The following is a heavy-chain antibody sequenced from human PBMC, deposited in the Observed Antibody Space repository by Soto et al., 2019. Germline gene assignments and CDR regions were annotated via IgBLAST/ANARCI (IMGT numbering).Heavy chain of an antibody. CDR3: ATPSPTTYYDYDEAPVY. D-gene: IGHD3-16*01. CDR2: MNPNSGNT. V-gene: IGHV1-8*01. CDR1: GYTFTSYD. Sequence: GASVKVSCKASGYTFTSYDINWVRQATGQGLEWMGWMNPNSGNTGYAQKFQGRVTMTRNTSISTAYMELSSLRSEDTAVYYCATPSPTTYYDYDEAPVYWGQGTLVTVSS. J-gene: IGHJ4*02.